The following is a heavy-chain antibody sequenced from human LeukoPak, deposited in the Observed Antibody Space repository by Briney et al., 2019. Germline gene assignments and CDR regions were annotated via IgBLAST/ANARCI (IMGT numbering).Heavy chain of an antibody. CDR3: ARVRFPHSRTYCDC. CDR2: IYYSGSTST. Sequence: PSETLSLTCTVSGDSISNNYWSWIRQPPGKGLEWIGYIYYSGSTSTNYNPSLKSRVAISVDTSKNQFSLKVSSVTAADTAVYYCARVRFPHSRTYCDCWGQGTLVTVSS. J-gene: IGHJ4*02. CDR1: GDSISNNY. V-gene: IGHV4-59*01. D-gene: IGHD3-22*01.